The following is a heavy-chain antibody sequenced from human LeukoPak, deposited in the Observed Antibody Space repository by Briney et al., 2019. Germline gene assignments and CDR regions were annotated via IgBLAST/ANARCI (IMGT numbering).Heavy chain of an antibody. CDR1: GYTFTSYD. J-gene: IGHJ5*02. CDR3: ARVSSPLSYYDFWSGYYENWFDP. D-gene: IGHD3-3*01. Sequence: GASVKVSCTASGYTFTSYDINWVRQATGQGLEWMGWMNPNSGNTGYAQKFQGRVTMTRNTSISTAYMELSSLRSEDTAVYYCARVSSPLSYYDFWSGYYENWFDPWGQGTLVTVSS. CDR2: MNPNSGNT. V-gene: IGHV1-8*01.